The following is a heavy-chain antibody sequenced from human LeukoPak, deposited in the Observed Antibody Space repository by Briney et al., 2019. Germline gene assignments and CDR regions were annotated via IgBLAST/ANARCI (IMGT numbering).Heavy chain of an antibody. CDR2: IYHSGST. V-gene: IGHV4-30-2*02. CDR1: GGSISSGGYS. Sequence: SQTLSLTCTVSGGSISSGGYSWSWIRQPPGKGLEWIGYIYHSGSTYYNPSLKSRVTISVDRSKNQFSLKLSSVTAADTAVYYCARSIAAAGPQEYYFDYWGQGTLVTVSS. J-gene: IGHJ4*02. CDR3: ARSIAAAGPQEYYFDY. D-gene: IGHD6-13*01.